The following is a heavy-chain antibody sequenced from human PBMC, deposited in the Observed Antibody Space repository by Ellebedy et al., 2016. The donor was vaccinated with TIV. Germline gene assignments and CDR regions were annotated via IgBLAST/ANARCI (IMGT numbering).Heavy chain of an antibody. Sequence: GESLKISXAASGFTFSSYSMNWVRQAPGKGLEWVSYISSSSSTIYYADSVKGRFTISRDNAKNSLYLQMNSLRAEDTAVYYCARDRSVVTMIVVETDAFDIWGQGTMVTVSS. V-gene: IGHV3-48*04. CDR1: GFTFSSYS. D-gene: IGHD3-22*01. J-gene: IGHJ3*02. CDR3: ARDRSVVTMIVVETDAFDI. CDR2: ISSSSSTI.